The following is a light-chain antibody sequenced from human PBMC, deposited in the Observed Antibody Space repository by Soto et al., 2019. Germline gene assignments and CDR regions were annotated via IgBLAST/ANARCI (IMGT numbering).Light chain of an antibody. V-gene: IGKV3-20*01. Sequence: EIVLTQSPGTLSLSPGERVTLSCRASQMIPASYLAWYQQKPGQAPRLLIYGATNRATGIPDRFSGRGTGTDSPLTITRLEAEDFAVYFCQQYAMSPQTFVVGAKVEI. CDR1: QMIPASY. CDR2: GAT. CDR3: QQYAMSPQT. J-gene: IGKJ4*01.